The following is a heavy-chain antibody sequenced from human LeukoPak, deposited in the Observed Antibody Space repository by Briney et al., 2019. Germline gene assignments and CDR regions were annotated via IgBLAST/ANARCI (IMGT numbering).Heavy chain of an antibody. V-gene: IGHV3-15*01. CDR3: TTLGYYDIFTGYDY. CDR1: GFTFSNAW. Sequence: GGSLRLSCAASGFTFSNAWMSWVRQAPGKGLEWVGRIKSKTEGGTTDYASPVKGRFTIPRDDSKNTLYLQMNSLKTEDTAVYYCTTLGYYDIFTGYDYWGQGTLVTVSS. D-gene: IGHD3-9*01. J-gene: IGHJ4*02. CDR2: IKSKTEGGTT.